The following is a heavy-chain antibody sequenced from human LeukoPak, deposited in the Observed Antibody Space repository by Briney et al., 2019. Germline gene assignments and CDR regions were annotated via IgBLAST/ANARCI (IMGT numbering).Heavy chain of an antibody. CDR1: GFTFSNYN. CDR3: ARDMRALTVTNDY. CDR2: ISSSSNII. J-gene: IGHJ4*02. Sequence: GGSLRLSCAASGFTFSNYNMNWVRQPPGKGLQWVSYISSSSNIIYYADSVKGRFTISRDNAKNSLFLQMNSLRDEDTAVYYCARDMRALTVTNDYWGQGTLVTVSS. D-gene: IGHD4-17*01. V-gene: IGHV3-48*02.